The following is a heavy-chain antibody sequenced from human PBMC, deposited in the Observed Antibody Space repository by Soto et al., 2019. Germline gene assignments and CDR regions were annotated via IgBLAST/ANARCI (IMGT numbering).Heavy chain of an antibody. D-gene: IGHD6-6*01. CDR3: ASHTGPGLSIAAPAIYYYYGMDV. J-gene: IGHJ6*02. V-gene: IGHV1-69*12. Sequence: QVQLVQSGAEVKKPGSSVKVSCKASGGTFSSYAISWVRQAPGQGLEWMGGIIPIFGTANYAQKFQGRVTITADESTSTAYMELSSLRSEDTAVYYCASHTGPGLSIAAPAIYYYYGMDVWGQGTTVTVSS. CDR1: GGTFSSYA. CDR2: IIPIFGTA.